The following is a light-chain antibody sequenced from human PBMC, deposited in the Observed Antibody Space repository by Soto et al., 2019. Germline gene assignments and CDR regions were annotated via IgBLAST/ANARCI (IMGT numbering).Light chain of an antibody. CDR3: SSYTSSSTLGV. CDR2: DVS. CDR1: SSDVGGYNH. J-gene: IGLJ1*01. Sequence: QSALTQPASVSGSPGQSITISCTGTSSDVGGYNHVSWYQEHPDKAPKLMIYDVSNRPSGVSNRFSGSKSGNTASLTISGLLAEDDADYYCSSYTSSSTLGVFGTGTKLTVL. V-gene: IGLV2-14*01.